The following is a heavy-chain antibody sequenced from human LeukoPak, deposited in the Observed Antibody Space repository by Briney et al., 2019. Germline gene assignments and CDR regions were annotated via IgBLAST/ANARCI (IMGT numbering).Heavy chain of an antibody. V-gene: IGHV1-2*02. D-gene: IGHD4-17*01. J-gene: IGHJ4*02. CDR1: GYTFTGYY. CDR3: ARDPYGDYGFGWLQQRPIALDY. Sequence: ASVKVSCKASGYTFTGYYMHWVRQAPGQGLEWMGWINPNSGGTNYAQKFQGRVAMTRDTSISTAYMELSRLRSDDTAVYYCARDPYGDYGFGWLQQRPIALDYWGQGTLVTVSP. CDR2: INPNSGGT.